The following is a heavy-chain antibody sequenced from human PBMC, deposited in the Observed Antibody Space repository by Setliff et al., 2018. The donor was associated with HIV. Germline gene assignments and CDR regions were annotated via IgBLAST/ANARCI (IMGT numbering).Heavy chain of an antibody. CDR2: MHHSGST. Sequence: PSETLSLTCTVSGDSITSNSYYWGWIRQSPGKGLEWIGTMHHSGSTYYNPSLKSRVAIFIDTSKNQFSLRLSSVTAADTAVYFCARLGDSGYDFRGYFDYWGQGKLVTVSS. J-gene: IGHJ4*02. CDR3: ARLGDSGYDFRGYFDY. CDR1: GDSITSNSYY. D-gene: IGHD5-12*01. V-gene: IGHV4-39*01.